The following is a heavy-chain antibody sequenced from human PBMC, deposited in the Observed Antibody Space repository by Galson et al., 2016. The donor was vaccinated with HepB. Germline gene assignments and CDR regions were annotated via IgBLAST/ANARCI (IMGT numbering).Heavy chain of an antibody. Sequence: SLRLSCAVSGITVSDTYMSWVRQAPGKGLEWVSVIYRDGRTYHGDSVKGRFSISRDISKNTLYFQMKSLRADDTAVYYCARVGGYDGYYFDFWGQGALVTVSS. CDR1: GITVSDTY. J-gene: IGHJ4*02. D-gene: IGHD5-12*01. V-gene: IGHV3-53*01. CDR3: ARVGGYDGYYFDF. CDR2: IYRDGRT.